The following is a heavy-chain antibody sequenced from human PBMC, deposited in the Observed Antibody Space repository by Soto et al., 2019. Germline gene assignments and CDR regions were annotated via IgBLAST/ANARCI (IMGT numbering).Heavy chain of an antibody. Sequence: SVKVSCKASGGTFSSYAISLVRQAPGQGLEWMXGXIXXXGXAXXXQXXKXRVTITADESTSTAYMELSSLRSEDTAVYYCARAITIFGVISMDVWGQGTTVTVSS. J-gene: IGHJ6*02. CDR1: GGTFSSYA. V-gene: IGHV1-69*13. D-gene: IGHD3-3*01. CDR2: XIXXXGXA. CDR3: ARAITIFGVISMDV.